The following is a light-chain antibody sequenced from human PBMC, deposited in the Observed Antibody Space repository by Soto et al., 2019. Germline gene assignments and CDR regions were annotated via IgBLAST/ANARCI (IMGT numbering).Light chain of an antibody. J-gene: IGKJ4*01. V-gene: IGKV1-5*01. CDR2: AAS. CDR1: QSISIW. Sequence: DIQMTQSPSTLSSSVGDRVTITCRASQSISIWLVWYQQQTAKAPTILIYAASTLQSGVPSRFRGSGSGTDFTLTISSLQPEDFATYYCQQLDSYPLTFGRGTKVDIK. CDR3: QQLDSYPLT.